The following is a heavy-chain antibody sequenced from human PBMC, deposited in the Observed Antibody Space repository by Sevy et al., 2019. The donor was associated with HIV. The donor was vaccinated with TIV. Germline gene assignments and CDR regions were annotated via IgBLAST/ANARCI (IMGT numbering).Heavy chain of an antibody. Sequence: GGSLRLSCAASGFTFSTYGMHWVRQAPGKGLEWVALIWFDGSNTYYADSVKGRFTISRDIAKNTLHLQMNSLRAEDTAVYYCAKDFTGYNGMDVWGQGTMVTVSS. D-gene: IGHD3-9*01. CDR3: AKDFTGYNGMDV. J-gene: IGHJ6*02. V-gene: IGHV3-33*06. CDR2: IWFDGSNT. CDR1: GFTFSTYG.